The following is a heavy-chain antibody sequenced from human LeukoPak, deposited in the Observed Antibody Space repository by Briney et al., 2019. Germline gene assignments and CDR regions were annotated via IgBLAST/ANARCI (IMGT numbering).Heavy chain of an antibody. V-gene: IGHV1-69*04. CDR2: IIPILGIA. CDR1: GGTFSSYA. Sequence: ASVKVSCKASGGTFSSYAISWVRQAPGQGFEWMGRIIPILGIANYAQKFQGRVTITADKSTSTAYMELSSLRSEDTAVYYCAREEVPAANIGNWFDPWGQGTLVTVSS. CDR3: AREEVPAANIGNWFDP. J-gene: IGHJ5*02. D-gene: IGHD2-2*01.